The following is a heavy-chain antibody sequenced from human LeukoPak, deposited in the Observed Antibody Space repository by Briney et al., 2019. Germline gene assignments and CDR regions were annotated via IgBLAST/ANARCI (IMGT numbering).Heavy chain of an antibody. CDR1: GFTFSSYA. J-gene: IGHJ4*02. CDR2: ISGSGGST. Sequence: PGASLRLSCAASGFTFSSYAMSWVRQAPGKGLEWVSAISGSGGSTYYADSVKGRFTISRDNSKNTLYLQMNSLRAEDTAVYYCAKDLVSYYDSSGYYLFDCWGQGTLVTVSS. CDR3: AKDLVSYYDSSGYYLFDC. V-gene: IGHV3-23*01. D-gene: IGHD3-22*01.